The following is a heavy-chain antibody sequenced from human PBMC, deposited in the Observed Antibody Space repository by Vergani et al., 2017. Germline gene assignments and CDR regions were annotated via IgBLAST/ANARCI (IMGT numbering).Heavy chain of an antibody. J-gene: IGHJ4*02. CDR2: IKSKTDGGTT. V-gene: IGHV3-15*01. Sequence: EVQLVESGGGLVKPGGSLRLSCAASGFTFSNAWMSWVRQAPGKGLEWVGRIKSKTDGGTTDYAAPVKGRFTISRDDSKNTLYRQMNSRKTEDTAVYYCTTGCGRHCSSTTKIDWWGQGTLVTVSS. CDR3: TTGCGRHCSSTTKIDW. CDR1: GFTFSNAW. D-gene: IGHD2-2*01.